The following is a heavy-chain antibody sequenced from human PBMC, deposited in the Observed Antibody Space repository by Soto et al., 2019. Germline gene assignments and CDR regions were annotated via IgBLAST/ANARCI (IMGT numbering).Heavy chain of an antibody. D-gene: IGHD3-16*02. CDR2: IKQDGSEK. Sequence: EVQLVESGGGLVQPGGPLRLSCAASGFTFSEHWMNWVRQAPGKGLEWVANIKQDGSEKHYVDSVKGRFTISRDNAKNSLYLQMNSLRVEDTAVYYCARLRSGYWGQGTLVTVSS. J-gene: IGHJ4*02. V-gene: IGHV3-7*01. CDR3: ARLRSGY. CDR1: GFTFSEHW.